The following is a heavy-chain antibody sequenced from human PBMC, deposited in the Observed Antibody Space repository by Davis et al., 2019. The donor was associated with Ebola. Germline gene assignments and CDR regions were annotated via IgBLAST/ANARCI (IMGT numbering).Heavy chain of an antibody. CDR1: GYTFTSYA. CDR2: INAGNGNT. V-gene: IGHV1-3*01. D-gene: IGHD6-19*01. CDR3: ARAPLSIAVAGTQYYYYYGMDV. J-gene: IGHJ6*02. Sequence: ASVKVSCKASGYTFTSYAMHWVRQAPGQRLEWMGWINAGNGNTKYSQKFQGRVTMTRDTSISTAYMELSRLRSDDTAVYYCARAPLSIAVAGTQYYYYYGMDVWGQGTTVTVSS.